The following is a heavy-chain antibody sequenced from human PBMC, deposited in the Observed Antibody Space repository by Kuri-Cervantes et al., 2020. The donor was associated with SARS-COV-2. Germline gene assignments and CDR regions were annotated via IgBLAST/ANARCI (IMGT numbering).Heavy chain of an antibody. CDR1: GLTFSSYA. J-gene: IGHJ6*02. D-gene: IGHD2-2*01. CDR2: IPYDGSTE. V-gene: IGHV3-30-3*01. CDR3: AMTLPAAAPYYYYGMDV. Sequence: GESLKISCAVSGLTFSSYAMHWVRQAPGKGLEWVAVIPYDGSTEYYADSVKGRFTISRDNSKNTLWLQMNRLRAEDTAVYYCAMTLPAAAPYYYYGMDVWGQGTTVTVSS.